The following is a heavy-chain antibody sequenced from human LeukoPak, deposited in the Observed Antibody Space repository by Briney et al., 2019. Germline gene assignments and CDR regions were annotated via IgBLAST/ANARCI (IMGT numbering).Heavy chain of an antibody. D-gene: IGHD6-19*01. CDR1: GGSFSGYY. Sequence: SETLSLTCAVYGGSFSGYYWSWIRQPPGMGLEWIGEINHSGSTNYNPSLKSRVTISVDTSKNQFSLKLSSVTAADTAVYYCASSIAVAVDYWGQGTLVTVSS. CDR2: INHSGST. J-gene: IGHJ4*02. CDR3: ASSIAVAVDY. V-gene: IGHV4-34*01.